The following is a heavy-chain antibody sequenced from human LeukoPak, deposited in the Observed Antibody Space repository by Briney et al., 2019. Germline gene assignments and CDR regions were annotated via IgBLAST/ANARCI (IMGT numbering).Heavy chain of an antibody. V-gene: IGHV3-13*01. CDR3: STGGAPAGHAYHV. D-gene: IGHD6-13*01. CDR1: GLTFSSYD. Sequence: GESLKISCTASGLTFSSYDMHWVRQVTGKGLEWVSAIGTVGDTHYQGSVKGRFTISRENAKNSVYLQMNNLRAGDTAVYYCSTGGAPAGHAYHVWGQGTMVTVSS. J-gene: IGHJ3*01. CDR2: IGTVGDT.